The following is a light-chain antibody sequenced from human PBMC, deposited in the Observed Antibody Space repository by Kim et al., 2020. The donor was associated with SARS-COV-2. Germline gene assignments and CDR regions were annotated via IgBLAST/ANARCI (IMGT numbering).Light chain of an antibody. CDR2: VGTGGIVG. CDR1: SGYSYYK. Sequence: CTLSSGYSYYKVDWSQPRPGKGPRFVMRVGTGGIVGSKGDGIPDRFSVLGSGLNRYLTIKNIQEEDESDYHCGADHGSGSNFVYVFGGGTQLTVL. J-gene: IGLJ3*02. CDR3: GADHGSGSNFVYV. V-gene: IGLV9-49*01.